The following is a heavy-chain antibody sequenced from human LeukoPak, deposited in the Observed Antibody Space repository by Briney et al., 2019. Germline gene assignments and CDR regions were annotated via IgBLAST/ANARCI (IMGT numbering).Heavy chain of an antibody. J-gene: IGHJ4*02. V-gene: IGHV1-46*01. Sequence: ASVKVSCKASAYTFSSYNIHWMRQAPGQGLEWMGVITPSNGVTSYAWNFRGRITMTRDTSTSTVYMDLNSLKSDDTAVYYCAGEVAATLFFDSWGQGTLVTVSS. CDR1: AYTFSSYN. CDR3: AGEVAATLFFDS. CDR2: ITPSNGVT. D-gene: IGHD2-15*01.